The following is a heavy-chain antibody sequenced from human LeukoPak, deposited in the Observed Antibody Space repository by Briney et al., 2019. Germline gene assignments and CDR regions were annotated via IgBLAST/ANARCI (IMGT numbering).Heavy chain of an antibody. J-gene: IGHJ4*02. CDR3: ARDSSRTAYDFDY. CDR1: GFTFDDYG. V-gene: IGHV3-20*04. D-gene: IGHD1-14*01. Sequence: SGGSLRLSCAASGFTFDDYGMSWVRQAPGKGLEWVSGINWNGGSTGYADSVKGRFTISRDNAKNSLYLQMNSLRAEDTAVYYCARDSSRTAYDFDYWGQGTLVTVSS. CDR2: INWNGGST.